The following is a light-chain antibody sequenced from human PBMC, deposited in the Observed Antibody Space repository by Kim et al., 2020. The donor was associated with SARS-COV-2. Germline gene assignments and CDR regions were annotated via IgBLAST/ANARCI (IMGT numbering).Light chain of an antibody. V-gene: IGKV1-5*03. CDR2: LAS. CDR3: QHYSRFPYT. J-gene: IGKJ2*01. CDR1: QTISTW. Sequence: SAYVVDRVTITCLARQTISTWLALYQQNPGKAPNLLIYLASTLESGVPSRFIGSGSGTEFTLTIDSLQPDDFATYYCQHYSRFPYTFGQGTKLEI.